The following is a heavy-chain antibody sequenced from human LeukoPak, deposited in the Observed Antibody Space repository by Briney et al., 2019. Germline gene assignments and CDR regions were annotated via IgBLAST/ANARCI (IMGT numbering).Heavy chain of an antibody. CDR3: ARDRGYYGSGDY. V-gene: IGHV4-39*02. D-gene: IGHD3-10*01. CDR2: IYYSGST. J-gene: IGHJ4*02. Sequence: SETLSLTCTVSGGSISSSSYYWGWIRQPPGKGLEWIGSIYYSGSTYYNPSLKSRVTISVDTSKNQFSLKLSSVTAADTAVYYCARDRGYYGSGDYWGQGTLVTVSS. CDR1: GGSISSSSYY.